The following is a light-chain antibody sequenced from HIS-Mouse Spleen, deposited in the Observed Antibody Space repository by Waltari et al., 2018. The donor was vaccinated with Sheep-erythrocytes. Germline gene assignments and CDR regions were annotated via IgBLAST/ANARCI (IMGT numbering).Light chain of an antibody. J-gene: IGLJ1*01. CDR2: DVS. CDR3: CSYAGSYNHV. Sequence: QSALTQPRSVSGSPGQSVTISCTGTSSDVGGYNYVSWYQQPPAKAPKLMIYDVSKRPCGGRERFSGSKSGNTGSLTISGLQAEDEADYYCCSYAGSYNHVFATGTKVTVL. V-gene: IGLV2-11*01. CDR1: SSDVGGYNY.